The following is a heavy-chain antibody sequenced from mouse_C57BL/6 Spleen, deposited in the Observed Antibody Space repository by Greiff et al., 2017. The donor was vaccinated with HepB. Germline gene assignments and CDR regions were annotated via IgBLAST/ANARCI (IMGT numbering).Heavy chain of an antibody. V-gene: IGHV1-26*01. Sequence: VQLQQSGPELVKPGASVKISCKASGYTFTDYYMNWVKQSHGKSLEWIGDINPNNGGTSYNQKFKGKATLTVDKSSSTAYMELRSLTSEDSAVYYCARDYYGSSPHWYFDVWGTGTTVTVSS. J-gene: IGHJ1*03. CDR3: ARDYYGSSPHWYFDV. D-gene: IGHD1-1*01. CDR1: GYTFTDYY. CDR2: INPNNGGT.